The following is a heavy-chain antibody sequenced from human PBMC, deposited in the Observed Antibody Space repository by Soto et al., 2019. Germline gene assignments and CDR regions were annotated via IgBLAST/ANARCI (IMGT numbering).Heavy chain of an antibody. CDR3: ARALRRDFYYAMDV. J-gene: IGHJ6*02. CDR1: GGSISSGGYS. CDR2: IFHSGTS. V-gene: IGHV4-30-2*06. Sequence: TLSLTCAVSGGSISSGGYSWSWIRQSPGKGLEWIGYIFHSGTSHYNPSLKSRVNISVDRSKNQFSLMLSSVTAADTGFYFCARALRRDFYYAMDVWGQGTLVTVSS.